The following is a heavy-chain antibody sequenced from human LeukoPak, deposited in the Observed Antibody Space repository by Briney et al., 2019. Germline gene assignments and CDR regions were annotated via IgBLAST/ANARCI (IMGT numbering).Heavy chain of an antibody. CDR3: ARGSYSPDFDY. J-gene: IGHJ4*02. Sequence: PSETLPLTCTVSGGSISSYYWSWIRQPPGKGLEWIGYIYYSGSTNYNPSLKSRVTISVDTSKNQFSLKLSSVTAADTAVYYCARGSYSPDFDYWGQGTLVTVSS. D-gene: IGHD5-18*01. V-gene: IGHV4-59*01. CDR1: GGSISSYY. CDR2: IYYSGST.